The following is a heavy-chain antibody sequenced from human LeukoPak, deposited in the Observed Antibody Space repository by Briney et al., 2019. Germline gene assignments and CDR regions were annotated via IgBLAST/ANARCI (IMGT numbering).Heavy chain of an antibody. CDR2: ISSNGDNT. V-gene: IGHV3-64D*06. J-gene: IGHJ4*02. Sequence: PGGSLRPSCSASGFTFRTYAIHWVRQAPGKRLEYVSAISSNGDNTFYGDSVKGRFTISRDNSKNTLYLQMSSLRAEDTAVYYCVRISMGYYDYWGQGTLVTVSS. D-gene: IGHD2/OR15-2a*01. CDR1: GFTFRTYA. CDR3: VRISMGYYDY.